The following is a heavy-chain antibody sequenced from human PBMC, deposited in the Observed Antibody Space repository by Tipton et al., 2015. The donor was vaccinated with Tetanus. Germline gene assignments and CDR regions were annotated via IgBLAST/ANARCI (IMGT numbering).Heavy chain of an antibody. CDR1: GDSISRGGYF. D-gene: IGHD6-19*01. CDR3: ASLPKHWLAPRGAP. V-gene: IGHV4-31*03. CDR2: IYYSGGT. Sequence: TLSLTCTVSGDSISRGGYFWNWIRPRPGKGPEWVGYIYYSGGTYYNPSLKSRVSMSVDTSKNQFSLNLTSVTVADTAVYYCASLPKHWLAPRGAPWGQGTLVTVSS. J-gene: IGHJ5*01.